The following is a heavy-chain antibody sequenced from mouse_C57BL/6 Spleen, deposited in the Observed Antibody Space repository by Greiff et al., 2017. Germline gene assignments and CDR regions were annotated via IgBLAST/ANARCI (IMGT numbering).Heavy chain of an antibody. V-gene: IGHV1-55*01. D-gene: IGHD1-1*01. CDR1: GYTFTSYW. CDR3: ARYDYYGSSYNFDY. J-gene: IGHJ2*01. CDR2: IYPGSGST. Sequence: VKLMESGAELVKPGASVKMSCKASGYTFTSYWITWVKQRPGQGLEWIGDIYPGSGSTNYNEKFKSKATLTVDTSSSTAYMQLSSLTSEDSAVYYCARYDYYGSSYNFDYWGQGTTLTVSS.